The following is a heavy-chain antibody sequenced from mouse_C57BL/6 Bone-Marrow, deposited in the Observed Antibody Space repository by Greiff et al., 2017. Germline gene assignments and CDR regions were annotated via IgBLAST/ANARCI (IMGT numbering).Heavy chain of an antibody. CDR2: IDPSDSYT. Sequence: VQLQQPGAELVKPGASVKLSCKASGYTFTSYWMQWVKQRPGQGLEWIGEIDPSDSYTNYNQKFKGKATLTVDTSSSTAYMQLSSLTSEDSAVYYCARAYYYGSSPYYYAMDYWGQGTSVTVSS. CDR1: GYTFTSYW. J-gene: IGHJ4*01. D-gene: IGHD1-1*01. CDR3: ARAYYYGSSPYYYAMDY. V-gene: IGHV1-50*01.